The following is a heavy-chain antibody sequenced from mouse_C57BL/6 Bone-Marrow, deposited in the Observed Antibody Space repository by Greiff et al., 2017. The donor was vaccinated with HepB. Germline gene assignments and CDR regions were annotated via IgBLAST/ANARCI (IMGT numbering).Heavy chain of an antibody. Sequence: QVQLQQSGAELVRPGTSVKVSCKASGYAFTNYLIEWVKQRPGKGLEWIGQIYPGDGDTNYNEKFKGKATLTADKSSSTAYMQLSSLTSEDSAVYFCARGAYWGQGTLVTVSA. CDR1: GYAFTNYL. CDR2: IYPGDGDT. CDR3: ARGAY. J-gene: IGHJ3*01. V-gene: IGHV1-54*01.